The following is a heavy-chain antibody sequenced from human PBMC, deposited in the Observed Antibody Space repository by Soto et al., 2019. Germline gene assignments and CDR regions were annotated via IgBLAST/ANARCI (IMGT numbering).Heavy chain of an antibody. D-gene: IGHD3-10*01. V-gene: IGHV3-23*01. CDR1: GFTFSNYA. CDR2: ISGSGGTT. CDR3: AKMAWFGDPPGGDY. Sequence: EVQLLESGGGLVQPGGSLRLSCGASGFTFSNYAMSWVRQAPGKGLEWVAAISGSGGTTYYADSAKGRFTISRDNSKNTLYVQMNSLRAEDTALYFCAKMAWFGDPPGGDYWGQGTLVTVSS. J-gene: IGHJ4*02.